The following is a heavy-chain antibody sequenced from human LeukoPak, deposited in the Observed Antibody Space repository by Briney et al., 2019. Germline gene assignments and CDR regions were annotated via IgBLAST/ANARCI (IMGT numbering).Heavy chain of an antibody. CDR1: GGSFSAYY. J-gene: IGHJ6*03. CDR2: INHSGST. V-gene: IGHV4-34*01. D-gene: IGHD3-22*01. CDR3: ARGTYYYDSSGYSSYNYYYMDV. Sequence: SETLSLTCAVYGGSFSAYYWSWIRQPPGKGLEWIGEINHSGSTNYNPSLKSRVVISVDTSKSQFSLNMTSVAAADTAVYYCARGTYYYDSSGYSSYNYYYMDVWGKGTTVTVSS.